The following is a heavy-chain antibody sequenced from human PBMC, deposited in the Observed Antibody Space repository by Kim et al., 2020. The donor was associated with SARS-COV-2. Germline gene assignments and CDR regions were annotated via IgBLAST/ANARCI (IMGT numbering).Heavy chain of an antibody. CDR1: GFTFSSYG. V-gene: IGHV3-33*06. CDR2: IWYDGSNK. J-gene: IGHJ4*02. Sequence: GGSLRLSCAASGFTFSSYGMHWVRQAPGKGLEWVAVIWYDGSNKYYADSVKGRFTISRDNSKNTLYLQMNSLRAEDTAVYYCAKDPRDGYNYYFDYWGQGSLVTVSS. D-gene: IGHD1-1*01. CDR3: AKDPRDGYNYYFDY.